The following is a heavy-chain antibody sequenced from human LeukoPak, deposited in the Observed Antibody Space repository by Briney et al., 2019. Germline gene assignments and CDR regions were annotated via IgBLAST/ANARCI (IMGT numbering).Heavy chain of an antibody. CDR1: GGSFSGYY. V-gene: IGHV4-34*01. J-gene: IGHJ6*03. CDR3: ARGNRGVMLYYYYMDV. D-gene: IGHD3-16*01. CDR2: INHSGST. Sequence: SETLSLTCAAYGGSFSGYYWSWIRQPPGKGLEWIGEINHSGSTNYNPSLKSRVTISVDTSKNQFSLKLSSVTAADTAVYYCARGNRGVMLYYYYMDVWGKGTTVTVSS.